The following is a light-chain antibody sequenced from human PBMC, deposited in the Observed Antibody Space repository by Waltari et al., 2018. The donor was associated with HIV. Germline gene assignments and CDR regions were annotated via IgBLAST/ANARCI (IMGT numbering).Light chain of an antibody. Sequence: HSVLTQPPAVSAAPGQKVTISCSGTTSNIGNNFVCWYQKLPGTAPKLLIFYNPKRPPGVSGRFSASQSATSTTLDITGLPTGDEAEYYCGTWDTSLNAGVFGGGTKVSVL. V-gene: IGLV1-51*01. CDR2: YNP. J-gene: IGLJ2*01. CDR3: GTWDTSLNAGV. CDR1: TSNIGNNF.